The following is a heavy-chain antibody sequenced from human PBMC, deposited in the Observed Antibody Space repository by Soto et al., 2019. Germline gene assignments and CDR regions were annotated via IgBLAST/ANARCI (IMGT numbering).Heavy chain of an antibody. CDR2: VIPIFGIP. D-gene: IGHD2-2*01. CDR1: GGTISRYS. V-gene: IGHV1-69*08. CDR3: AREDRDRETGLVPAAIDGMDV. J-gene: IGHJ6*02. Sequence: QVQLVQSGAEVKKPGSSVKVSCKASGGTISRYSITWVRQAPGHGLEWIGRVIPIFGIPTYAQKFQGRVTITEDESTSTAYMELSSVRSDDTAVYYCAREDRDRETGLVPAAIDGMDVWGQGTTVTVSS.